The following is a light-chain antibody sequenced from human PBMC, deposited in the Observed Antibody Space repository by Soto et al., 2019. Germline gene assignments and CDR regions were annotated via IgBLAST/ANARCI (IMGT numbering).Light chain of an antibody. V-gene: IGKV2-28*01. CDR2: LGY. CDR1: ARLLHKNGYNY. Sequence: IVMTQSPLSLSVTPGEAASISCMSSARLLHKNGYNYVDWYMQKPGQSPQLLIYLGYNRASGVPERFSGSGSDTYFTLEISRVESDDVGVYYCMQPLEYFRRFGQGTKVDIK. J-gene: IGKJ1*01. CDR3: MQPLEYFRR.